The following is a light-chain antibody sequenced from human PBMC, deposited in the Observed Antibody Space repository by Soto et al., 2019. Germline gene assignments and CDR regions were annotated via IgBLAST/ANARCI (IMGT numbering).Light chain of an antibody. V-gene: IGKV1-39*01. J-gene: IGKJ1*01. CDR3: QQSYSTPWT. CDR2: AAS. Sequence: DIQMTQSPSSLSASVGDRVTITCRASQSISSYLNWYQQKPGKAPKLLIYAASSLQSGVPSRFSGSGSGTDFTLTIGGLQHEDFATYYCQQSYSTPWTFGQGTKVEIK. CDR1: QSISSY.